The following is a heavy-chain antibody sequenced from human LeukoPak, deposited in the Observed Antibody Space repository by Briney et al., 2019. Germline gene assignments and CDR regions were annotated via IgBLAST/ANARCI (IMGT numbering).Heavy chain of an antibody. J-gene: IGHJ6*02. CDR1: GYTFTSYA. Sequence: ASVKVSCKASGYTFTSYAMNWVRQAPGQGLEWMGWINTNTGNPTYAQGFTGRFVFSLDTSVSTAYLQTSSLKAEDTAVYYCARVYYYGSGPTFPRDGMDVWGQGTTVTVSS. V-gene: IGHV7-4-1*02. CDR2: INTNTGNP. CDR3: ARVYYYGSGPTFPRDGMDV. D-gene: IGHD3-10*01.